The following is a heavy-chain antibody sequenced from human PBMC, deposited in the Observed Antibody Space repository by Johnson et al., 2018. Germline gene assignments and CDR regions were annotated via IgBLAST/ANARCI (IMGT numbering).Heavy chain of an antibody. CDR3: ARDREITVTGTFDF. J-gene: IGHJ4*02. V-gene: IGHV1-46*01. CDR1: GYTFTSYY. D-gene: IGHD4-11*01. CDR2: INPSGGST. Sequence: QVQLVESGPEVKKPGASVKVSCKASGYTFTSYYMDWVRQAPGQGLEWMGMINPSGGSTIYAQKFQGRVTMTRDTSTSTSYMELSSLRSEDTAVYYCARDREITVTGTFDFWGQGTLVTVSS.